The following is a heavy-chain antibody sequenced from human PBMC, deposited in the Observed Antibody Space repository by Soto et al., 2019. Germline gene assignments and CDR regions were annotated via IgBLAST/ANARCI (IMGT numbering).Heavy chain of an antibody. CDR2: IWYDGSNK. V-gene: IGHV3-33*01. J-gene: IGHJ6*03. CDR3: ATVPYCSSASCFIRAYYMDV. Sequence: GGSLRLSCTASGFTFSSYGMHWVRQAPGKGLEWVAVIWYDGSNKYYAESVKGRFTISRDNSKNTLNLQMNSLRAEDTGVYYCATVPYCSSASCFIRAYYMDVWGKGTTGTVSS. D-gene: IGHD2-2*01. CDR1: GFTFSSYG.